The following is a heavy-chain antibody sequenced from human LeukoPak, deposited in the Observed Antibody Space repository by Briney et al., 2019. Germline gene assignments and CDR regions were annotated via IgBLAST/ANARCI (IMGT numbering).Heavy chain of an antibody. V-gene: IGHV3-30*02. Sequence: PGGSLRLSCAASGFTFSSYGMHWVPQAPGKGLEWVAFIRYDGSNKYYADSVKGRFTISRDNSKNTLYLQMNSLRAEDTAVYYCAKDPPGIVGDTSGYNWFDPWGQGTLVTVSS. J-gene: IGHJ5*02. CDR1: GFTFSSYG. D-gene: IGHD1-26*01. CDR2: IRYDGSNK. CDR3: AKDPPGIVGDTSGYNWFDP.